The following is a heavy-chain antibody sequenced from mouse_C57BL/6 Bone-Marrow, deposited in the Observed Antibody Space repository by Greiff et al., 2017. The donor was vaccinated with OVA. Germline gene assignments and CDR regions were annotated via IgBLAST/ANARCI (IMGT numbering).Heavy chain of an antibody. CDR3: TRGDWDDFDY. J-gene: IGHJ2*01. D-gene: IGHD4-1*01. CDR2: IYPGSGNT. V-gene: IGHV1-84*01. Sequence: QVQLKHSGPELVKPGASVKISCKASGYTFTDYYINWVKQRPGQGLEWIGWIYPGSGNTKYNEKFKDKATLTVDTSSSTAYMQLSSLTSDDSAVYFCTRGDWDDFDYWGQGTTLTVSS. CDR1: GYTFTDYY.